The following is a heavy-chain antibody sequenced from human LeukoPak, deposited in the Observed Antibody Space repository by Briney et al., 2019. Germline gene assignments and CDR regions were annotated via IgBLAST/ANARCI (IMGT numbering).Heavy chain of an antibody. D-gene: IGHD1-14*01. Sequence: SVTVSCTASGGTFSSYAISWVRQAPGQGLEWMGGIIPIFGTANYAQKFQGRVTITADESTSTAYMELSSLRSEDTAVYYCARSLPYIDYGMDVWGQGTTVTVSS. J-gene: IGHJ6*02. CDR1: GGTFSSYA. CDR3: ARSLPYIDYGMDV. CDR2: IIPIFGTA. V-gene: IGHV1-69*13.